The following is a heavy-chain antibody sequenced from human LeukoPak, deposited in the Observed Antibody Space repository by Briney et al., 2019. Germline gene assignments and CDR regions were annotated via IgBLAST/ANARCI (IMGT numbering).Heavy chain of an antibody. CDR1: GYTFSNYG. CDR2: INPNSGGT. J-gene: IGHJ5*02. V-gene: IGHV1-2*02. Sequence: ASVKVSCKASGYTFSNYGISWLRQAPGQGLEWMGWINPNSGGTNYAQKFQGRVTMTRDTSISTAYMELSRLRSDDTAVYYCARDLPYSSSRWNWFDPWGQGTLVTVSS. CDR3: ARDLPYSSSRWNWFDP. D-gene: IGHD6-6*01.